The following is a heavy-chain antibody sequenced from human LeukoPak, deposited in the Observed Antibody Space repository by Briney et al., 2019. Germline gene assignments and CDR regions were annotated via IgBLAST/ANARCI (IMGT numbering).Heavy chain of an antibody. V-gene: IGHV3-48*03. CDR3: ARDTPPSYYHYMDV. J-gene: IGHJ6*03. Sequence: GGSLRLSCAASGFTFSSYEMNWVRQAPGKGLEWVSYISGGDSTIYYADSVKGRLTISKDNAKTSLYLQMNSLRAEDTAVYYCARDTPPSYYHYMDVWGKGTTVTVSS. CDR1: GFTFSSYE. CDR2: ISGGDSTI.